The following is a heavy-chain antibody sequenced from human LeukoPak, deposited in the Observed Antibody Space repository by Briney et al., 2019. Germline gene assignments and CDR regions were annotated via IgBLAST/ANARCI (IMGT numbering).Heavy chain of an antibody. Sequence: GASVKVSCKASGYTFTGYYMHWVRQAPGQGLEWMGWINPNSGGTNYAQKFQRRVTMTRDTSISTAYMELSRLRAEDTAVYYCARALSGSGYYYYWGQGTLVTVSS. D-gene: IGHD3-22*01. J-gene: IGHJ4*02. CDR1: GYTFTGYY. CDR2: INPNSGGT. V-gene: IGHV1-2*02. CDR3: ARALSGSGYYYY.